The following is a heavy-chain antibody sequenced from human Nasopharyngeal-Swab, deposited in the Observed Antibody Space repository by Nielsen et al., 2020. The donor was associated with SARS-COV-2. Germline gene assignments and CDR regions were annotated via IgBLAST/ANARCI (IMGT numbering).Heavy chain of an antibody. D-gene: IGHD5-12*01. CDR2: ISTSSSYL. J-gene: IGHJ6*02. CDR1: GFTLSSNI. V-gene: IGHV3-21*01. CDR3: ARGRGGGYDPWGYYYYDMDV. Sequence: GVSLRRSCAASGFTLSSNIMNWVRQAPGKGLEWVSSISTSSSYLYYADSVKGRFTISRDNPKNSLYLQMNSLRAEDTAVYYCARGRGGGYDPWGYYYYDMDVWGHGTTVTVSS.